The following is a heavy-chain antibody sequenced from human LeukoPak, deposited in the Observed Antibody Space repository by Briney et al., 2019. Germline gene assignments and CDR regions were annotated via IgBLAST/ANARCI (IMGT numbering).Heavy chain of an antibody. J-gene: IGHJ4*02. V-gene: IGHV3-48*01. CDR1: GFAFSSYG. D-gene: IGHD6-25*01. Sequence: PGGSLRLSCSASGFAFSSYGMNWVRQAPGKGLEWVSYISASSGTIFYANSVKGRLTVSRDNAKNSLYLQMNSLRAEDTGVYYCAREAGSADHWGQGTLVTVSS. CDR2: ISASSGTI. CDR3: AREAGSADH.